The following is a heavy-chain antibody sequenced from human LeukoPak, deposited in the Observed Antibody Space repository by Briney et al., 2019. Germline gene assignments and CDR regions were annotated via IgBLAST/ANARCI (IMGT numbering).Heavy chain of an antibody. V-gene: IGHV3-74*01. Sequence: GGSLRLSCAVSGFTFSSSWMHWVRQAPGKGLVWVSRINGDGSSTSYADSVKGRFTISRDNAKNTLYLEMNSLSAEDTAVYYCARSSASCCDYWGPGTLVTVSS. CDR1: GFTFSSSW. CDR2: INGDGSST. CDR3: ARSSASCCDY. J-gene: IGHJ4*02. D-gene: IGHD2-2*01.